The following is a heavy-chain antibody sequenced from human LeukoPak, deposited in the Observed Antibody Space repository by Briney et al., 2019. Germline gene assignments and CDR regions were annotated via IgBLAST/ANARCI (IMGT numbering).Heavy chain of an antibody. J-gene: IGHJ4*02. CDR3: ARGFYDSSGYYYAY. CDR1: GFTFSSYS. V-gene: IGHV3-21*01. CDR2: ISSSSSYI. D-gene: IGHD3-22*01. Sequence: KSGGSLRLSCAASGFTFSSYSMNWVRQAPGKGLEWVSSISSSSSYIYYADSVKGRFTISRDNAKNSLYLQMNSLRAEDTAVYYCARGFYDSSGYYYAYWGQGTPVTVSS.